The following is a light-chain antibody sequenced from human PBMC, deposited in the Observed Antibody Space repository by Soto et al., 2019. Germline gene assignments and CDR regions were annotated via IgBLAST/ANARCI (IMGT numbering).Light chain of an antibody. CDR3: QQSYSTPRT. CDR1: QSISSY. J-gene: IGKJ1*01. CDR2: AAS. Sequence: DIQMTQSRSSLSASVGDRVTIPCRASQSISSYLNWYQQKPGKAPKLLIYAASSLQSGVPSRVSGSGSGTDFTLTISSLQPEDFATYYCQQSYSTPRTFCQGTK. V-gene: IGKV1-39*01.